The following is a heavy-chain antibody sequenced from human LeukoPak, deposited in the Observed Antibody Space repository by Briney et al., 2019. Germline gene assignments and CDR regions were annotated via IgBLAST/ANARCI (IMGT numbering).Heavy chain of an antibody. D-gene: IGHD4-17*01. Sequence: SETLSLTCAVSGGSISSSNWWSWVRQPPGKGLEWIGEIYHSGSTNYNPSLKSRVTILIDKSKKQFSLKLSSVTAADTAVYYCARGHYGDYMAPYNWFDPWGQGTLVTVSS. CDR3: ARGHYGDYMAPYNWFDP. J-gene: IGHJ5*02. CDR1: GGSISSSNW. CDR2: IYHSGST. V-gene: IGHV4-4*02.